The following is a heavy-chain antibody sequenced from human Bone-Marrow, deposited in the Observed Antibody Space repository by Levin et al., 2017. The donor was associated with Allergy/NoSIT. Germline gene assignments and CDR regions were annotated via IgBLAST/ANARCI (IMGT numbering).Heavy chain of an antibody. Sequence: GGSLRLSCAASGFTFSSDAMSWFRQAPGKGLEWVSTISASSGNTYYTDSVKGRFTISRDNSKNTLYLQMNSLGAEDSAIYYCTKHSGSHYGSSDFWGQGTLVTVSS. D-gene: IGHD3-10*01. CDR3: TKHSGSHYGSSDF. CDR1: GFTFSSDA. CDR2: ISASSGNT. J-gene: IGHJ4*02. V-gene: IGHV3-23*01.